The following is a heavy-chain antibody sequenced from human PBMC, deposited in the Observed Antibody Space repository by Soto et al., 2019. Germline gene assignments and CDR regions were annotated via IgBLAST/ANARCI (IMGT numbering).Heavy chain of an antibody. CDR1: GGSISSGGYY. J-gene: IGHJ4*02. D-gene: IGHD3-9*01. CDR3: ARIILAGHRVDY. Sequence: QVQLQESGPGLVKPSQTLSLTCTVSGGSISSGGYYWSWIRQHPGKGLEWIGYIYHSGSAYYNPSLKTRLTMSVDTSKNQFSLRLSSVTAAVTAVYYCARIILAGHRVDYWGQGTLVTVSS. V-gene: IGHV4-31*03. CDR2: IYHSGSA.